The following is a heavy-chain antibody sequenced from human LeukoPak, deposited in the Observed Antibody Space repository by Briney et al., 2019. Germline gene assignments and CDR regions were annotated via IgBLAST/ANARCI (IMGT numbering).Heavy chain of an antibody. V-gene: IGHV4-59*01. CDR3: ASYHPNWNYAFDY. Sequence: SETLSLTXTVSGGSISSYYWSWIRQPPGKGPEWIGYIYYRGSTNYNPSLKSRVTISVDTSKNQFSLKLSSVTAADTAVYYCASYHPNWNYAFDYWGQGTLVTVSS. CDR1: GGSISSYY. CDR2: IYYRGST. D-gene: IGHD1-7*01. J-gene: IGHJ4*02.